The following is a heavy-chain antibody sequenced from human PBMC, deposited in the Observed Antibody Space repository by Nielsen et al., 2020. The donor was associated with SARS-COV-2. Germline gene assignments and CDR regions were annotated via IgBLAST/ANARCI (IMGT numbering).Heavy chain of an antibody. V-gene: IGHV4-39*07. Sequence: SETLSLTCTVSGGSISSSSYYWGWIRQPPGKGLEWIGSIYYSGSTYYNPSLKSRVTISVDTSKNQFSLKLSSVTAADTAVYYCATRTIHYDFWSGYYNKDDAFDIWGQGTMVTVSS. CDR2: IYYSGST. CDR3: ATRTIHYDFWSGYYNKDDAFDI. CDR1: GGSISSSSYY. D-gene: IGHD3-3*01. J-gene: IGHJ3*02.